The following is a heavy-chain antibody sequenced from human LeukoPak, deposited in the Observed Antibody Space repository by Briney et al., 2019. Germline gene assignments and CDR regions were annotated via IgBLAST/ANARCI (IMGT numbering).Heavy chain of an antibody. D-gene: IGHD6-19*01. CDR2: IIPIFGTA. CDR3: ARGQGARQWLAYY. CDR1: GYTFTGYH. Sequence: GASVKVSCKASGYTFTGYHMHWVRQAPRQGLEWMGGIIPIFGTANYAQKFQGRVTITADESTSTAYTELSSLRSEDTAVYYCARGQGARQWLAYYWGQGTLVTVSS. V-gene: IGHV1-69*13. J-gene: IGHJ4*02.